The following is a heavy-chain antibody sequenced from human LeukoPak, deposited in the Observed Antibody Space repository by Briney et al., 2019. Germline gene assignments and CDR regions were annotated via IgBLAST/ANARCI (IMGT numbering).Heavy chain of an antibody. CDR2: IYYSGST. CDR1: GGSISSYY. J-gene: IGHJ4*02. Sequence: KPSETLSLTCTVSGGSISSYYWSWIRQPPGKGLVWIGYIYYSGSTNYNPSLKSRVTISVDTSKNQFSLKLSSVTAADTAVYYCARDSAYYDSSGYYEYYFDYWGQGTLVTVSS. D-gene: IGHD3-22*01. CDR3: ARDSAYYDSSGYYEYYFDY. V-gene: IGHV4-59*01.